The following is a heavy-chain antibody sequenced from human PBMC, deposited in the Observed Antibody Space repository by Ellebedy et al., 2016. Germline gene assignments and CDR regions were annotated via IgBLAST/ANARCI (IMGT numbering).Heavy chain of an antibody. V-gene: IGHV3-23*01. CDR3: TRGGLYNSFDM. Sequence: GESLKISXAASGFTFDSYAMSWVRQAPGKGLEWVSAISGSGGSTYYADSVKGRFTISRDNDRNLLYLQMNSLRDEDTALYYCTRGGLYNSFDMWGQGTMVTVSS. D-gene: IGHD1-20*01. CDR1: GFTFDSYA. J-gene: IGHJ3*02. CDR2: ISGSGGST.